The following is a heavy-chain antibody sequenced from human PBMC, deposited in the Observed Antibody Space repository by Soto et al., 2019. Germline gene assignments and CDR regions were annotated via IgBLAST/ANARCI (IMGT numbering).Heavy chain of an antibody. J-gene: IGHJ6*02. CDR3: AKDLGIAVAGPLGVLSYGMDV. V-gene: IGHV3-30*18. CDR2: IPYDGSNK. CDR1: GFTFSSYG. D-gene: IGHD6-19*01. Sequence: PGGSLRLSCAASGFTFSSYGMHWVRQAPGKGLEWVAVIPYDGSNKYYADSVKGRFTISRDNSKNTLYLQMNSLRAEDTAVYYCAKDLGIAVAGPLGVLSYGMDVWGQGTTVTVSS.